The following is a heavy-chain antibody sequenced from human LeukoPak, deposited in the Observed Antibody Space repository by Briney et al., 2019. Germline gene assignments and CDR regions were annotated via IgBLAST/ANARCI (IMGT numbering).Heavy chain of an antibody. J-gene: IGHJ4*02. CDR2: TIPIFGTA. V-gene: IGHV1-69*13. Sequence: SVKVSCKASGGTFSSYAISWVRQAPGQGLEWMGGTIPIFGTADYAQKFQGRVTITADESTSTAYMELSSLSSDDTAVYYCARGGVGSGIGFDYWGQGTLVTVSS. D-gene: IGHD6-19*01. CDR3: ARGGVGSGIGFDY. CDR1: GGTFSSYA.